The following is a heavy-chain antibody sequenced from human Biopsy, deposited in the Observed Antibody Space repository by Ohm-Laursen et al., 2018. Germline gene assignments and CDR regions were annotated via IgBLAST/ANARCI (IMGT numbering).Heavy chain of an antibody. CDR1: GFDFSDYS. CDR2: IWYDGTDK. D-gene: IGHD3-10*01. CDR3: ARDRYYGSENYFSHYNMDV. J-gene: IGHJ6*03. Sequence: RSLRLSCSASGFDFSDYSMSWVRQAPGKGLEWVAVIWYDGTDKFYADSVKGRFTISRDNSKNTLYLHMNSLRAADTAVYYCARDRYYGSENYFSHYNMDVWGQGTTVTVSS. V-gene: IGHV3-33*08.